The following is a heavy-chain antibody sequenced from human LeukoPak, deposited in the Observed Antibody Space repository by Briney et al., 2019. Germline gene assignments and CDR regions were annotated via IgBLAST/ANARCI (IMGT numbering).Heavy chain of an antibody. V-gene: IGHV3-48*03. CDR2: ITTGGGSI. CDR3: ARDPPYSIAAAGSEAFDI. Sequence: GGSLRLSCAASGFTFSSYEMNWVRQAPGKGLEWVSYITTGGGSIYYADSVKGRFTISRDNAKNSLYLQMNSLRAEDTAVYYCARDPPYSIAAAGSEAFDIWGQGTMVTVSS. D-gene: IGHD6-13*01. J-gene: IGHJ3*02. CDR1: GFTFSSYE.